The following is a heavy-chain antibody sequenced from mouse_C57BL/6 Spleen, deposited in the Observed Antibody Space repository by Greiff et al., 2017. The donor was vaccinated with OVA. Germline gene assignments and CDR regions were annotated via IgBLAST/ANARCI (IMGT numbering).Heavy chain of an antibody. Sequence: VQLQQSGTELVKPGASVKLSCKASGYTFTSYWMHWVKQRPGQGLEWIGNINPSNGGTNYNEKFKSKATLTVDKSSSTAYMQLSSLTSEDSAVYYCARMGNYYSNYFDYWGQGTTLTVSS. CDR3: ARMGNYYSNYFDY. D-gene: IGHD2-5*01. J-gene: IGHJ2*01. CDR1: GYTFTSYW. V-gene: IGHV1-53*01. CDR2: INPSNGGT.